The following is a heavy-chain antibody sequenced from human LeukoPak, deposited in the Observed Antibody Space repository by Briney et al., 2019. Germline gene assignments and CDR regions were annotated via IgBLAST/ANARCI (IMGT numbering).Heavy chain of an antibody. J-gene: IGHJ4*02. D-gene: IGHD6-19*01. V-gene: IGHV1-69*04. Sequence: SVKVSCKASGGTFSSYAISWVRRAPGQGLEWMGRIIPILGIANYAQKFQGRVTITADKSTSTAYMELSSLRSEDTAVYYCASAVAGPTFDYWGQGTLVTVSS. CDR3: ASAVAGPTFDY. CDR1: GGTFSSYA. CDR2: IIPILGIA.